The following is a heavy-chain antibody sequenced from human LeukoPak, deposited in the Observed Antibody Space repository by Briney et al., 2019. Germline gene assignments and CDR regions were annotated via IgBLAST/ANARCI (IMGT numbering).Heavy chain of an antibody. CDR3: ARSAGSAFFDY. V-gene: IGHV1-2*04. CDR2: INPNSGGT. CDR1: GYTFTGYY. D-gene: IGHD2-15*01. Sequence: ASVKVSCKASGYTFTGYYMHWVRQAPGRGLEWMGWINPNSGGTNYAQKFQGCVTMTRDTSISTAYMELSRLTSDDTAVYYCARSAGSAFFDYWGQGTLVTVSS. J-gene: IGHJ4*02.